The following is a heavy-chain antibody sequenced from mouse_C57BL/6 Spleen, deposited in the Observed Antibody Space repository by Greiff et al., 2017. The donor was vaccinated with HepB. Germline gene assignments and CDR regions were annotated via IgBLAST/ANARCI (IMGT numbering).Heavy chain of an antibody. Sequence: VQLQQPGAELVKPGASVKLSCKASGYTFTSYWMHWVKQRPGQGLEWIGMIHPNSGSTNYNEKFKSKATLTVDKSSSTAYMQFSSRTSEDSAVYYCARAPSITTVVATDYWGQGTTLTVSS. D-gene: IGHD1-1*01. CDR1: GYTFTSYW. CDR3: ARAPSITTVVATDY. J-gene: IGHJ2*01. V-gene: IGHV1-64*01. CDR2: IHPNSGST.